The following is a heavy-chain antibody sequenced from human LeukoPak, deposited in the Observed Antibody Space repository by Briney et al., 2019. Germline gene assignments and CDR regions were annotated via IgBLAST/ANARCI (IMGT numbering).Heavy chain of an antibody. CDR2: INPSRGGT. D-gene: IGHD3-22*01. J-gene: IGHJ4*02. V-gene: IGHV1-46*01. Sequence: ASVKVSCKASGYTFTSYYMHWVRQAPGQGLEWMGIINPSRGGTTYAQKFQGRVTMTRDTSTSIVYMELSSLRSEDTAVYYCARILSYDSRGYYSPRFDYWGQGTLVTVSS. CDR1: GYTFTSYY. CDR3: ARILSYDSRGYYSPRFDY.